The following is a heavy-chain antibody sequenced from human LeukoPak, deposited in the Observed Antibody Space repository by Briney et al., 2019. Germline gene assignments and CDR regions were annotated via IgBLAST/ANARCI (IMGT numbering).Heavy chain of an antibody. CDR1: GGTFSSYA. J-gene: IGHJ3*02. Sequence: ASVKVSCKASGGTFSSYAISWVRQAPGQGLEWMGWVFSFNGNTNYAQKFQGRVSMTTDTSTSTAYLELRSLRSDDTAIYFCARRIGTPTDAFDIWGQGTVVTVSS. CDR3: ARRIGTPTDAFDI. CDR2: VFSFNGNT. D-gene: IGHD2-21*01. V-gene: IGHV1-18*01.